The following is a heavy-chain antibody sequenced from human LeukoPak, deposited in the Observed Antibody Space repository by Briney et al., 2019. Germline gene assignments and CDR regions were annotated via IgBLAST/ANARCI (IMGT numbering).Heavy chain of an antibody. CDR1: GDSVSTSSVA. CDR3: ARYNWNGGRAFDV. Sequence: SQTLSLTCAISGDSVSTSSVAWNWIRQSPSRSLEWLGRTYYRSKWNNDYAVSVKSRIIINPDTPKNQFSLQLNSVTPEDTAVYYCARYNWNGGRAFDVWGQGTMVTVSS. J-gene: IGHJ3*01. V-gene: IGHV6-1*01. D-gene: IGHD1-1*01. CDR2: TYYRSKWNN.